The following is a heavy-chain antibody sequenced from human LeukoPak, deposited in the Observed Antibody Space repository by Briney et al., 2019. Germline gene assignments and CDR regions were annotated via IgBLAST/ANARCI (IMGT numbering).Heavy chain of an antibody. V-gene: IGHV4-59*08. CDR1: GGSISSYY. J-gene: IGHJ5*02. Sequence: SETLSLTCSVSGGSISSYYWSWIRQPPGKGLEWIGYIYYSGSTNYNPSLKSRVTISVDTSKNQFSLKLSSVTAADTAVYYCARRGGSFDPWGQGTLVTVSS. D-gene: IGHD4-23*01. CDR2: IYYSGST. CDR3: ARRGGSFDP.